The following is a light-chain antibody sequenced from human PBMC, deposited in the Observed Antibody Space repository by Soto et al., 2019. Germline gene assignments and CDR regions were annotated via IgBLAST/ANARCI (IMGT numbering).Light chain of an antibody. J-gene: IGLJ1*01. V-gene: IGLV4-69*01. Sequence: QLVLAQSPSASASLGASVKLTCTLSSGHSDFAIAWHQEQPEKGPRFLMRLNSDGSHSKGDGIPDRFSVSNSGAEHYLTISSLQSEDEADYYCQTWGSRIHVFGTGTKVTVL. CDR2: LNSDGSH. CDR1: SGHSDFA. CDR3: QTWGSRIHV.